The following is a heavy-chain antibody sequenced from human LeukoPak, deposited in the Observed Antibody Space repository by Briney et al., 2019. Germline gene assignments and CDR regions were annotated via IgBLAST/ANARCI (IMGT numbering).Heavy chain of an antibody. CDR1: AFTFSSYS. V-gene: IGHV3-21*01. Sequence: GGSLRLSCAASAFTFSSYSMNWVRQAPGKGLEWVSSISSSSSYIYYADSVKGRFTISRDNAKNSLYLQMNSLRAEDTAVYYCASESRGYSVYWGQGTLVTVSS. D-gene: IGHD3-10*01. CDR2: ISSSSSYI. J-gene: IGHJ4*02. CDR3: ASESRGYSVY.